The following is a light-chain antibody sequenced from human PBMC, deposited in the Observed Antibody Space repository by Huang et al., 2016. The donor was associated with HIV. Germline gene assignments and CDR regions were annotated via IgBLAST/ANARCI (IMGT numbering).Light chain of an antibody. CDR1: QDISNS. Sequence: DIQMTQSPSSLSASVGDRVTITCRASQDISNSVAWYQHRPGKAPKLLLYAASKLESGVPSRFSGSGSGTNYTLTISSLQPEDSATYYCQQYYTIRAFGQGTKVEI. CDR3: QQYYTIRA. V-gene: IGKV1-NL1*01. CDR2: AAS. J-gene: IGKJ1*01.